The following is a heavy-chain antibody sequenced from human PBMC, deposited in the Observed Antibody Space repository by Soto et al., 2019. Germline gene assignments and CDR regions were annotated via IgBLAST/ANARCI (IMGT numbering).Heavy chain of an antibody. CDR1: GYTFTNYW. CDR3: ARHHLAVAGTNWFDP. J-gene: IGHJ5*02. D-gene: IGHD6-19*01. Sequence: EVQLVQSGAEVKKPGESLKISCKASGYTFTNYWIGWVRQMPGKGLEWMGIIFPADSETRYSPSFQGQVTISVDKSITTAYLQWSSLKASDTAIYYCARHHLAVAGTNWFDPWGQGTLVTVSS. CDR2: IFPADSET. V-gene: IGHV5-51*01.